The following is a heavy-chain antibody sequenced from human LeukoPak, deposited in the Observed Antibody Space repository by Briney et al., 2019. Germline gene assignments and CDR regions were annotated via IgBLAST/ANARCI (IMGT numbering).Heavy chain of an antibody. CDR1: GFTVSSNY. J-gene: IGHJ6*02. CDR2: IYSGDST. Sequence: PGGSLRLSCAASGFTVSSNYMSWVRQAPGRGLDWVSFIYSGDSTYYADSVKGRFTISRDNSKNTLYLQMNSLSAEDTAVYYCARGHHVSYSGTLSGMDVWGQGTTVTVSS. V-gene: IGHV3-53*01. D-gene: IGHD1-26*01. CDR3: ARGHHVSYSGTLSGMDV.